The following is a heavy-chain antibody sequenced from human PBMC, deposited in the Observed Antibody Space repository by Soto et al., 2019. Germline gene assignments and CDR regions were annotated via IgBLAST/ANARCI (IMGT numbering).Heavy chain of an antibody. CDR3: ARRIVSSARDYYYYYMDV. D-gene: IGHD6-6*01. V-gene: IGHV4-4*02. CDR2: IYHSGST. J-gene: IGHJ6*03. Sequence: SETLSLTCAVSSGSISSSNWWSWVRQPPGKGLEWIGEIYHSGSTNYNPSLKSRVTISVDKSKNQFSLKLSSVTAADTAVYYCARRIVSSARDYYYYYMDVWGKGTTVTVS. CDR1: SGSISSSNW.